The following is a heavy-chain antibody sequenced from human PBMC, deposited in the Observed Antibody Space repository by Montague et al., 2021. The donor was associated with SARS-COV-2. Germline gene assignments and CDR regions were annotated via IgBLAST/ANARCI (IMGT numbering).Heavy chain of an antibody. J-gene: IGHJ6*02. CDR1: GGSISSSSYY. V-gene: IGHV4-39*07. Sequence: SETLSLTCTVSGGSISSSSYYWGWIRQPPGKGLEWIGSIDYSGXTXYXXXXKXRVTISVDTSKNQFSLKLNSVTAADTAVYYCARVGRQQLVRLSGLDVWGQGTRVTVSS. CDR2: IDYSGXT. D-gene: IGHD6-13*01. CDR3: ARVGRQQLVRLSGLDV.